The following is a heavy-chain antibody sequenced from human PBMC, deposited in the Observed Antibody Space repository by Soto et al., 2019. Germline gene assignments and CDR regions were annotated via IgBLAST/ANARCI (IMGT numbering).Heavy chain of an antibody. J-gene: IGHJ4*02. D-gene: IGHD3-22*01. Sequence: SETLSLTCAVYGGSFSGYYWSWIRQPPGKGLEWIGEINHSGSTNYNPSLKSRVTISVDTSKNQFSLKLSSVTAADTAVYYCAIVPAMYYYDSSGHDNFDYWGQGSLVTVSS. CDR2: INHSGST. CDR1: GGSFSGYY. CDR3: AIVPAMYYYDSSGHDNFDY. V-gene: IGHV4-34*01.